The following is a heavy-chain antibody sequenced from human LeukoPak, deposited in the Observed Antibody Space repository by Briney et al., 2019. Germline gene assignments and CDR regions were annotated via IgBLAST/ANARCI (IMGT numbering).Heavy chain of an antibody. Sequence: SETLSLTCAVYGGSFSGYYWRWIRQPPGKGLEWIGEINHSGSTNYNPSLKSRVTISVDTSKNQFSLKLSSVTAADTAVYYCARGGYSGSYYSPFDYWGQGTLVTVSS. D-gene: IGHD1-26*01. V-gene: IGHV4-34*01. CDR2: INHSGST. J-gene: IGHJ4*02. CDR1: GGSFSGYY. CDR3: ARGGYSGSYYSPFDY.